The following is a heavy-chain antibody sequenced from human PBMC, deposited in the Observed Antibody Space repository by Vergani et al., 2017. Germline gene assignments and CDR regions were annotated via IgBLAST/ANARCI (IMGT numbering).Heavy chain of an antibody. CDR1: EFTFSNYA. Sequence: EVQLLESGGGLVQPGGSLRLTCAASEFTFSNYAMNWVRQAPGKGLEWVSGISGSGVSAYYTDSVKGRFTISRDNSKNMLYLQMNSLRAEDTAVYYCARDLLPNYDFWSGYSHAYYYYYGMDVWGQGTTVTVSS. J-gene: IGHJ6*02. V-gene: IGHV3-23*01. D-gene: IGHD3-3*01. CDR3: ARDLLPNYDFWSGYSHAYYYYYGMDV. CDR2: ISGSGVSA.